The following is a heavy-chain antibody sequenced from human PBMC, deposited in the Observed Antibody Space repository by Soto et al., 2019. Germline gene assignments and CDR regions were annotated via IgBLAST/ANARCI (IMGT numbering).Heavy chain of an antibody. V-gene: IGHV4-59*01. D-gene: IGHD2-15*01. J-gene: IGHJ4*02. Sequence: XETLSVTCTASGDSSSSYYVSLLLQPPGKGLEWIGYIYKTGSTNYNPSLESRVSISLDTSNNRFSLKMNSVTATDTAVYYCAQEANRQGAVVFEYCGQRSLVTVSS. CDR2: IYKTGST. CDR1: GDSSSSYY. CDR3: AQEANRQGAVVFEY.